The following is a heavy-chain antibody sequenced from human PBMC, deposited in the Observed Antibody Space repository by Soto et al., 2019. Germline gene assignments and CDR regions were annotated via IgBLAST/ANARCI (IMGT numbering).Heavy chain of an antibody. CDR3: AARADCTSNCCYRYFDY. J-gene: IGHJ4*02. V-gene: IGHV1-18*01. CDR2: ISVYNGDT. CDR1: GYTFTNYG. Sequence: ASVKVSCKASGYTFTNYGISWVRQAPGQGLKWMGWISVYNGDTNYAQKFQGRVTMTTDTSTRTAYMELRSLRSDDTAVYYCAARADCTSNCCYRYFDYWGQGTLVTVSS. D-gene: IGHD2-8*01.